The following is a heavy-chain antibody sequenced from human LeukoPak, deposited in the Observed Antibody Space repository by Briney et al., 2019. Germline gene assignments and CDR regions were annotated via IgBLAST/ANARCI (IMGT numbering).Heavy chain of an antibody. D-gene: IGHD6-13*01. CDR1: GFTFDDYA. Sequence: PGRSLRLSCAASGFTFDDYAMHWVRQAPGKGLEWVSGISWNSGSIGYADSVKGRFTISRDNAKNSLYLQMNSLRAEDTALYYCAKDLSSSGKFDYWGQGTLVTVSS. CDR3: AKDLSSSGKFDY. J-gene: IGHJ4*02. CDR2: ISWNSGSI. V-gene: IGHV3-9*01.